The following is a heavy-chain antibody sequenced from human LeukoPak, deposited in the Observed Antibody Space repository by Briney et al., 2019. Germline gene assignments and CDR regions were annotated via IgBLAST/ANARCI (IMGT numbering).Heavy chain of an antibody. Sequence: GGSLRLSCAASGFTFGSFAMHWVRQAPGKGLEWLAIISHDGTITYYADSVKGRFTISRDNFKNTLFLQMNSLRAEDTAVYYCAKVVRAYTAMVPREYYFDYWGQGTLVTVSS. D-gene: IGHD5-18*01. CDR3: AKVVRAYTAMVPREYYFDY. J-gene: IGHJ4*02. CDR1: GFTFGSFA. CDR2: ISHDGTIT. V-gene: IGHV3-30*04.